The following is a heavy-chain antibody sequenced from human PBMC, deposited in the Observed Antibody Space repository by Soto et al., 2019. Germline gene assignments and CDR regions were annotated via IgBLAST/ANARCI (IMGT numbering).Heavy chain of an antibody. J-gene: IGHJ6*03. D-gene: IGHD3-16*02. CDR3: ARGPERYIWGSYRPYYYYYMDV. Sequence: SETLSLTCAVYGGSFSGYYWSWIRQPPGKGLEWIGEINHSGSTNYNPSLKSRVTISVDTSKNQFSLELGSVTAADTAVYYCARGPERYIWGSYRPYYYYYMDVWGKGTTVTVSS. CDR2: INHSGST. CDR1: GGSFSGYY. V-gene: IGHV4-34*01.